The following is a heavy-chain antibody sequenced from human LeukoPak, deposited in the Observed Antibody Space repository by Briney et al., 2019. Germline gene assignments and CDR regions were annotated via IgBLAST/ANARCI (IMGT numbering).Heavy chain of an antibody. CDR3: ARGAAAGPLYYYYYYMDV. J-gene: IGHJ6*03. V-gene: IGHV4-59*12. CDR2: INQSGST. CDR1: GGSISSYY. Sequence: SETLSLTCTVSGGSISSYYWSWIRQPAGKGLEWIGEINQSGSTNYNPSLKSRVTLSVDTSNNQFSLKLSSVTAADTAVYYCARGAAAGPLYYYYYYMDVWGQGTTVTVSS. D-gene: IGHD6-13*01.